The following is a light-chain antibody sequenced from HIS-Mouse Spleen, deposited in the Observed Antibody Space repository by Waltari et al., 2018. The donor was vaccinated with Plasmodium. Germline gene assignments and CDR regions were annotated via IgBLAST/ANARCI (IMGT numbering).Light chain of an antibody. Sequence: EIVMTQPTANLSVAPGERGTLSCRASQSVSCNLAWYQQKPGQAPMLPTYVASTRATGIPARFSGSGSVTEFTLTISSLHSEDFAVYSCQQYNNWSFTFGPGTKVDIK. J-gene: IGKJ3*01. CDR3: QQYNNWSFT. CDR2: VAS. CDR1: QSVSCN. V-gene: IGKV3-15*01.